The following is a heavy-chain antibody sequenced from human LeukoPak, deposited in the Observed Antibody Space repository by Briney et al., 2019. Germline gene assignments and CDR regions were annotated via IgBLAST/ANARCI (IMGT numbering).Heavy chain of an antibody. CDR1: GGSFSGYY. Sequence: KPSETLSLTCAVYGGSFSGYYWSWIRQPPGKGLEWIGEINHSGSTNYNPSLKSRVTISVDTSKNQFSLKLSSVTAADTAVYYCARGIQYRRRSGLNWFDPWGQGTLVTVSS. CDR3: ARGIQYRRRSGLNWFDP. D-gene: IGHD3-3*01. CDR2: INHSGST. J-gene: IGHJ5*02. V-gene: IGHV4-34*01.